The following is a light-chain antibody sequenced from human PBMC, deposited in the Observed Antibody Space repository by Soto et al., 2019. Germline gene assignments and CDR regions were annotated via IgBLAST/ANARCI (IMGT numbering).Light chain of an antibody. CDR3: CAHAGNWV. CDR2: DVS. J-gene: IGLJ3*02. Sequence: QSALTQPRSVSGSPGQSVTISCTGTSSDVGGYNYVSWYQQHPGKAPKLMIYDVSKRPSGVPDRFSGSRSGNTASLTISGLQAEDEADYYCCAHAGNWVFGGGTKVTVL. CDR1: SSDVGGYNY. V-gene: IGLV2-11*01.